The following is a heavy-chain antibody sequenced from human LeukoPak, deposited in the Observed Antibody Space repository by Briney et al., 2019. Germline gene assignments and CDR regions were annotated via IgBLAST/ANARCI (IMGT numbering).Heavy chain of an antibody. CDR1: GGSISSYY. Sequence: SETLSLTCTVSGGSISSYYWSWIRQPPGKGLEWIGYIYYSGSTNYNPSLKSRVTISVDTSKNQFSLKLSSVTAADTAVYYCARDRLPTSYYYYYGMDVWGQGTTVTVSS. CDR2: IYYSGST. CDR3: ARDRLPTSYYYYYGMDV. V-gene: IGHV4-59*01. J-gene: IGHJ6*02.